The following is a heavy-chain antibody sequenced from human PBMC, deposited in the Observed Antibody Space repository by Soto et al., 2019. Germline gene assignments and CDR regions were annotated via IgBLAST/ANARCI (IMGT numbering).Heavy chain of an antibody. CDR2: IYNTAST. Sequence: PETLSLTCAVSGGSVNSTNYNWGWIRQPPGKGLEWIGSIYNTASTYYNPSLKSRVTISVDTSRNQFSLNLNSVTAADTAIYYCGRVVIAATPHRDVDYWGQGTLVTVSS. CDR1: GGSVNSTNYN. J-gene: IGHJ4*02. D-gene: IGHD2-15*01. V-gene: IGHV4-39*01. CDR3: GRVVIAATPHRDVDY.